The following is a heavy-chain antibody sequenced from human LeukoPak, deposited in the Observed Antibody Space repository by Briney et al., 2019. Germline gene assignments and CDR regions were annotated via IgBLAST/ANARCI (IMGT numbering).Heavy chain of an antibody. J-gene: IGHJ4*02. CDR1: GYTFTGYY. Sequence: GASVKVSCKASGYTFTGYYMHWVRQAPGQGLEWMGWINPNSGGTNYAQKFQGRVTMTRDTSISTAYMELSRLRSDDTAVYYCARDLWELLSVGGTFYFDYWGQGTLVTVSS. D-gene: IGHD1-26*01. CDR2: INPNSGGT. V-gene: IGHV1-2*02. CDR3: ARDLWELLSVGGTFYFDY.